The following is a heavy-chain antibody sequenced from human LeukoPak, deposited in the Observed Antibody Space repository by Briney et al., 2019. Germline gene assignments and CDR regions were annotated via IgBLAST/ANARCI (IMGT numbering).Heavy chain of an antibody. V-gene: IGHV4-59*08. D-gene: IGHD6-13*01. CDR1: GGSISNYY. CDR3: ARHVSMAAAAGLDY. J-gene: IGHJ4*02. CDR2: MYYSGSN. Sequence: SETLSLTCTVSGGSISNYYWSWIRQSPGKGLEWIAYMYYSGSNSYNPSLKSRVTISVDTSKNQSSLNLSSVTAADTAVYYCARHVSMAAAAGLDYWGQGILVTVSS.